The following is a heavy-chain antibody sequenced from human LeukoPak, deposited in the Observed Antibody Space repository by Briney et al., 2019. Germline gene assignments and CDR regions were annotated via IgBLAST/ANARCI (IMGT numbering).Heavy chain of an antibody. CDR1: GFVFSTYA. CDR2: IRYGGGKK. Sequence: GGSLRLSCTASGFVFSTYAMHWVRQAPGKGLEWVALIRYGGGKKYYRDSVKGRFTISRDNSKNTLYLEMNSLRAEDTAVYYCAKGLDNYDILTGYLNWGQGTLVTVSS. D-gene: IGHD3-9*01. J-gene: IGHJ4*02. CDR3: AKGLDNYDILTGYLN. V-gene: IGHV3-30*02.